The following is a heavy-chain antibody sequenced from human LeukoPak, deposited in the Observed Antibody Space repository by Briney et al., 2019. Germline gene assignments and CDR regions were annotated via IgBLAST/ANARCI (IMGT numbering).Heavy chain of an antibody. CDR2: INRDGSGK. CDR1: GFSFRTYW. D-gene: IGHD1-26*01. Sequence: GGSLRLSCAASGFSFRTYWMSWVRQAPGKGLEWVANINRDGSGKNYVGSVRGRFTFSRDNSKNSLYLQLNSLRAEDTAVYYCGTDSRTVGATGTFDHWGKGIVVTVSS. CDR3: GTDSRTVGATGTFDH. J-gene: IGHJ4*02. V-gene: IGHV3-7*01.